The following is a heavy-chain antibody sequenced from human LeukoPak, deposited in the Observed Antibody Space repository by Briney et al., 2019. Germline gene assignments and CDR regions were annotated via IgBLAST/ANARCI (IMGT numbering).Heavy chain of an antibody. CDR3: ATSALGNTDFDY. CDR2: ISSSGSTI. CDR1: GFTFSSYE. V-gene: IGHV3-48*03. Sequence: GGSLRLSCAASGFTFSSYEMNWVRQAPGKGLEWLSYISSSGSTIYYADSVKGRFTISRDNAKNSLYLQMNSLRVEDTAVFYCATSALGNTDFDYWGQGTLVTVSS. J-gene: IGHJ4*02. D-gene: IGHD1-26*01.